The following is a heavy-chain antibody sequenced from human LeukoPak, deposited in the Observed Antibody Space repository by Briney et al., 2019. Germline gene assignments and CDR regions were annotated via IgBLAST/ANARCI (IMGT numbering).Heavy chain of an antibody. Sequence: PSETLSLTCAVYGGSFSGYYWNWIRPPPGKGLEWIGEINHSGSTNYNPSLKSRVTISVDTSKNQFSLNLGSVTAADTAVYYCARGGYCSSTSCYDYYYYMDVWGKGTTVTVSS. CDR2: INHSGST. CDR1: GGSFSGYY. V-gene: IGHV4-34*01. CDR3: ARGGYCSSTSCYDYYYYMDV. J-gene: IGHJ6*03. D-gene: IGHD2-2*01.